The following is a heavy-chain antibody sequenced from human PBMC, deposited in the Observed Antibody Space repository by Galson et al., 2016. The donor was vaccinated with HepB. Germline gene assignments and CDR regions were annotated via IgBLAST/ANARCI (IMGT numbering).Heavy chain of an antibody. CDR3: ARDRRRYFDWFVL. CDR2: ISYDGSNK. J-gene: IGHJ4*02. CDR1: GFTFSSYA. Sequence: SLRLSCAASGFTFSSYAMHWVRQAPGKGLEWVAVISYDGSNKYYADSVKGRFTISRDNPKNTLYLQMNSLRAEDAAVYYCARDRRRYFDWFVLWGQGTLVTVSS. V-gene: IGHV3-30-3*01. D-gene: IGHD3-9*01.